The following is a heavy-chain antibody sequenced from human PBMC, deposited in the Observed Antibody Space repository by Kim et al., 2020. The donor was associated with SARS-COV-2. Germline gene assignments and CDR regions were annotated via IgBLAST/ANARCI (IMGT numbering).Heavy chain of an antibody. J-gene: IGHJ4*02. D-gene: IGHD2-15*01. CDR2: IWYDGSNK. CDR1: GFTFSSYG. V-gene: IGHV3-33*01. Sequence: GGSLRLSCAASGFTFSSYGMHWVRQAPGKGVEWVAVIWYDGSNKYYADSVKGRFTISRDNSKNTLYLQMNSLRAEDTAVYYCAREGDEYCSGGSCYFRGSFDYWGQGTLVTVSS. CDR3: AREGDEYCSGGSCYFRGSFDY.